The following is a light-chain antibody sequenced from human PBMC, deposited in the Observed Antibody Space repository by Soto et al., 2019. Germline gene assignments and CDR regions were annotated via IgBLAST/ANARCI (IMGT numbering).Light chain of an antibody. V-gene: IGKV1-39*01. CDR2: AAS. Sequence: DIQLTQSPSSLSASVGDTVTITCRAGQTVKNYLNWYQLKPGKVPTLLIYAASSLQNGVPARFVGGASGTDFTLTIITLQPEDFATYYCQQSYSDRQTFGQGTKLEI. CDR1: QTVKNY. CDR3: QQSYSDRQT. J-gene: IGKJ2*01.